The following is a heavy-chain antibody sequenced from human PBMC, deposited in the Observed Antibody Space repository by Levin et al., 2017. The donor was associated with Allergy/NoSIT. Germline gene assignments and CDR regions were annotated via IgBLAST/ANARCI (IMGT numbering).Heavy chain of an antibody. J-gene: IGHJ4*02. CDR3: ARVRSIQLWPRLDY. Sequence: SQTLSLTCAVYGGSFSGSYWSWIRQPPGKGLEWIGEINHSGSTNYNPSLKSRVTISVDTSKNQFSLKLSSVTAADTAVYYCARVRSIQLWPRLDYWGQGTLVTVSS. V-gene: IGHV4-34*01. CDR1: GGSFSGSY. D-gene: IGHD5-18*01. CDR2: INHSGST.